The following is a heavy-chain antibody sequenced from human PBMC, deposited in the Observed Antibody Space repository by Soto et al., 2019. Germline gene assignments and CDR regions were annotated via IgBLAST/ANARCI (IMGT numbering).Heavy chain of an antibody. J-gene: IGHJ5*02. V-gene: IGHV3-74*01. CDR3: ARESATGFWFDP. D-gene: IGHD6-25*01. Sequence: WSLRLSWAASGFTFSSYWMHWVRQAPGKGLVWVSRINSDGSSTSYADSVKGRFTISRDNAKNTLYLQMNSLRAEDTAVYYCARESATGFWFDPWGQGTLVTVSS. CDR2: INSDGSST. CDR1: GFTFSSYW.